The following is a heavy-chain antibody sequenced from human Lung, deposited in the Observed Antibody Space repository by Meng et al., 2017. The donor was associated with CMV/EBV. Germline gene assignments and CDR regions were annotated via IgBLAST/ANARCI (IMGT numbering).Heavy chain of an antibody. CDR1: GGSISTYY. D-gene: IGHD2-15*01. CDR2: ISNSGST. V-gene: IGHV4-59*01. Sequence: SETLSLXXTVSGGSISTYYWNWLRQLPGKGLEWIGYISNSGSTDYNPSLKSRVTISVGTSKNQFSLKLTSVTAADTAVYYCARFDMDVEGYYGMDVWGQGXTVTVSS. CDR3: ARFDMDVEGYYGMDV. J-gene: IGHJ6*02.